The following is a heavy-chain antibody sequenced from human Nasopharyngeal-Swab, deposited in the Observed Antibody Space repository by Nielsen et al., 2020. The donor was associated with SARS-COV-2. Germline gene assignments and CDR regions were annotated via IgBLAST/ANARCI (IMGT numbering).Heavy chain of an antibody. CDR2: FDPEDGET. CDR3: ATEPAMVRGGWFDP. V-gene: IGHV1-24*01. CDR1: GYTLTELS. Sequence: ASVKVSCKVSGYTLTELSMHWVRQAPGKGLEWMGGFDPEDGETIYAQKFQGRVTTTEDTSTDTAYMELSSLRSEDTAVYYCATEPAMVRGGWFDPWGQGTLVTVSS. D-gene: IGHD3-10*01. J-gene: IGHJ5*02.